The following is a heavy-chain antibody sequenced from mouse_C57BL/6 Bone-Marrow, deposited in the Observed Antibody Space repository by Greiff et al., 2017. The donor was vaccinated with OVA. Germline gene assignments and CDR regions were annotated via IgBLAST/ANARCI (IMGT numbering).Heavy chain of an antibody. V-gene: IGHV5-12*01. CDR2: ISNGGGST. CDR3: ARRGLGPLDY. Sequence: EVKVVESGGGLVQPGGSLKLSCAASGFTFSDYYMYWVRQTPEKRLEWVAYISNGGGSTYYPDTVKGRFTISRDNAKNTLYLQMGRLKSEDTAMYYCARRGLGPLDYWGQGTTLTVSS. J-gene: IGHJ2*01. CDR1: GFTFSDYY. D-gene: IGHD4-1*01.